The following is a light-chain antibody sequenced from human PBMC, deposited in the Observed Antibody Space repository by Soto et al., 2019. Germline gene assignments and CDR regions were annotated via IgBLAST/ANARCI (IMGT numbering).Light chain of an antibody. CDR3: SSYASSGTLV. CDR2: EVS. V-gene: IGLV2-14*01. Sequence: QSVLTQPASVSGSPGQSITISCTGTSSDVGGYTYVSWYQQHPGKAPRLMIYEVSYRPSGVSDRFSGSKSGNTASLTISGLQAEDEADYYCSSYASSGTLVFGTGTKVTVL. J-gene: IGLJ1*01. CDR1: SSDVGGYTY.